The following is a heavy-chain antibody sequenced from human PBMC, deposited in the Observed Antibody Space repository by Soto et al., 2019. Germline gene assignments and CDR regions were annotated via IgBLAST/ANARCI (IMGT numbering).Heavy chain of an antibody. CDR2: IRSKANSYAT. D-gene: IGHD3-3*01. Sequence: EVQLVESGGGLVQPGGSLKLSCAASGFTFSGSAMHWVRQASGKGLEWVGRIRSKANSYATAYAASVKGRFTISRDDSKNTAYLQMNSLKTEDTAVYYCTRHKGFWSGCYIQANWFDPWGQGTLVTVSS. V-gene: IGHV3-73*02. J-gene: IGHJ5*02. CDR3: TRHKGFWSGCYIQANWFDP. CDR1: GFTFSGSA.